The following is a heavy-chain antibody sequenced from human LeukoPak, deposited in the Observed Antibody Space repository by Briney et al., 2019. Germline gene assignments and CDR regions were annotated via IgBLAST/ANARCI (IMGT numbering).Heavy chain of an antibody. CDR3: AKGYGSGSYYFDY. D-gene: IGHD3-10*01. J-gene: IGHJ4*02. CDR2: IRGNGDGP. CDR1: TFTFSSYA. Sequence: GGSLRLSCAASTFTFSSYAMSWVRQAPGKGLEWVSGIRGNGDGPYYADSVKGRFTISGDNSKNTMYLQMNSLRAEDTAVYYCAKGYGSGSYYFDYWGQGTLVTVSS. V-gene: IGHV3-23*01.